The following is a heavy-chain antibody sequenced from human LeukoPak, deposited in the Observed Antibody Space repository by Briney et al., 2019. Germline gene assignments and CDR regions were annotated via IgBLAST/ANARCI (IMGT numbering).Heavy chain of an antibody. J-gene: IGHJ4*02. CDR1: GFTSSYYA. D-gene: IGHD5-18*01. V-gene: IGHV3-30*03. Sequence: HPGGSLRLSCAASGFTSSYYAMHWVRQAPCRGLEWVAVISYDGRDQKYADSVSGRFIISRDDSNKTLYLQLNSLRPDDTAIYYCARESGYSYNRGYLDSWGQGTLVTVSS. CDR2: ISYDGRDQ. CDR3: ARESGYSYNRGYLDS.